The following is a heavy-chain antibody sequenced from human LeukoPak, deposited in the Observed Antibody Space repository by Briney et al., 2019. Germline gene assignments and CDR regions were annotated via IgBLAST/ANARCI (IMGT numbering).Heavy chain of an antibody. CDR2: TSAYNGNT. V-gene: IGHV1-18*01. J-gene: IGHJ6*03. Sequence: ASVKVSCKASGYTFTSYGISWVRQAPGQGLEWMGWTSAYNGNTNYAQKLQGRVTMTTDTSTSTAYMELRSLRSDDTAVYYCAGVARQWRDYYYYMDVWGKGTTVTISS. CDR1: GYTFTSYG. CDR3: AGVARQWRDYYYYMDV. D-gene: IGHD6-19*01.